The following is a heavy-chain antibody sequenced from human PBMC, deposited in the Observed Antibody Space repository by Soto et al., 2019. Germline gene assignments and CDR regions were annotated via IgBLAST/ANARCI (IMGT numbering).Heavy chain of an antibody. V-gene: IGHV2-5*02. CDR3: AHYVSSSPAGWFDP. J-gene: IGHJ5*02. Sequence: QITLKESGPTLVKPTQPLTLTCTFSGLSLSTSGEAVGWIRPPPGKALEWLALIYWDDDKRYNPTLKTRQTITKDPSKNQVVLTLTNLDPVDTATYYCAHYVSSSPAGWFDPWGQGILVTVSS. CDR1: GLSLSTSGEA. CDR2: IYWDDDK. D-gene: IGHD3-10*02.